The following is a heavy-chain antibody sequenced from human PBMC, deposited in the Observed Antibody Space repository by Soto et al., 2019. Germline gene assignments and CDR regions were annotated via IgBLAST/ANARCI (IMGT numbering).Heavy chain of an antibody. Sequence: SETLSLTCTVSGGSISSYYWSWIRQPPGKGLEWIGYIYYSGSTNYNPSLKSRVTISVDTSKNQFSLKLSSVTAADTAVYYCARVTYYYDSSGYYSYYFDYWGQGTLVTVS. CDR2: IYYSGST. D-gene: IGHD3-22*01. V-gene: IGHV4-59*01. J-gene: IGHJ4*02. CDR3: ARVTYYYDSSGYYSYYFDY. CDR1: GGSISSYY.